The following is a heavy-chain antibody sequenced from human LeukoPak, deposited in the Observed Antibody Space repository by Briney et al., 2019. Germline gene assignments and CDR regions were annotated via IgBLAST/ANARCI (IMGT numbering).Heavy chain of an antibody. J-gene: IGHJ4*02. D-gene: IGHD3-3*01. CDR2: INHSGST. CDR1: GGSFSGYY. Sequence: PSETLSLTCAVYGGSFSGYYWSWIRQPPGKGLEWIGEINHSGSTNYNPSLKSRVTISVDTSKNQFSLNLTSVTAADTAVYYCARESSFGVFDYWGQGTLVTVSS. CDR3: ARESSFGVFDY. V-gene: IGHV4-34*01.